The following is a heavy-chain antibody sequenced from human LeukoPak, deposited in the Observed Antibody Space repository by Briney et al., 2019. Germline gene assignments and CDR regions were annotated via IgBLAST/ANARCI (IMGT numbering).Heavy chain of an antibody. J-gene: IGHJ4*02. CDR2: IYYSGST. V-gene: IGHV4-59*01. CDR1: GGSISSYY. CDR3: ARGSRGVTPLDY. Sequence: SETLSLTCTVSGGSISSYYWRWIRQPPGKGLEWVGYIYYSGSTNYNPSLKSRVTISVDTSKNQFSLKLSSVTAADTAVYYCARGSRGVTPLDYWGQGTLVTVSS. D-gene: IGHD3-10*01.